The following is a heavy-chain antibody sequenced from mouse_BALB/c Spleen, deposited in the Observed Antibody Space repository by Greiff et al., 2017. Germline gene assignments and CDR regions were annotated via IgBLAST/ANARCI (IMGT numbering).Heavy chain of an antibody. J-gene: IGHJ1*01. V-gene: IGHV1S56*01. D-gene: IGHD1-1*01. CDR1: GYTFTSYY. CDR2: IYPGDGST. Sequence: VQLQQSGPELVKPGASVKMSCKASGYTFTSYYIHWVKQRPGQGLEWIGWIYPGDGSTKYNEKFKGKTTLTADKSSSTAYMLLSSLTSEDSAIYFCARHYGSRDWYFDVWGAGTTVTVSS. CDR3: ARHYGSRDWYFDV.